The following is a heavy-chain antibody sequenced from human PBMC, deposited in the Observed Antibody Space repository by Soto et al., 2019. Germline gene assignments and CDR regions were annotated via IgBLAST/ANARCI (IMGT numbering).Heavy chain of an antibody. CDR2: ISYDGSNK. J-gene: IGHJ4*02. Sequence: GGSLRLSCAASGFTFSSYGMHWVRQAPGKGLEWVAVISYDGSNKYYADSVKGRFTISRDNSKNTLYLQMNSLRAEDTAVYYCAKDRGYSRRPYFDYWGQGTLVTVSS. V-gene: IGHV3-30*18. D-gene: IGHD6-13*01. CDR1: GFTFSSYG. CDR3: AKDRGYSRRPYFDY.